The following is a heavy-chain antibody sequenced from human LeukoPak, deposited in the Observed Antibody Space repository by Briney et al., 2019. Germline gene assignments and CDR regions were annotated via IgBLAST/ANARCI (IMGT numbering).Heavy chain of an antibody. CDR3: ARDVHGDYGSGWFDP. J-gene: IGHJ5*02. CDR1: GGTFNNSA. V-gene: IGHV1-69*05. Sequence: SVKVSCETSGGTFNNSAISWVRQAPGQGLEWLGGIMPLFGTAGYAQKFQGRVTITKDESTRTVYLELTSLTSDDTAVYYCARDVHGDYGSGWFDPWGQGTLVSVSS. D-gene: IGHD4-17*01. CDR2: IMPLFGTA.